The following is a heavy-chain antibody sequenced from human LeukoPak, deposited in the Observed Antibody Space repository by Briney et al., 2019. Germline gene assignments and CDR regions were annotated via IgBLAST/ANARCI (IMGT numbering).Heavy chain of an antibody. CDR1: GGSISSSSYY. Sequence: SETLSLTCTVSGGSISSSSYYWGWIRQPPGKGLEWIGSIYYSGSTYYNPSLKSRVTISVDTSKNQFSLKLSSVTAADTAVYYCARQQNRRDGYNYDYWGQGTLVTVSS. CDR3: ARQQNRRDGYNYDY. J-gene: IGHJ4*02. D-gene: IGHD5-24*01. CDR2: IYYSGST. V-gene: IGHV4-39*07.